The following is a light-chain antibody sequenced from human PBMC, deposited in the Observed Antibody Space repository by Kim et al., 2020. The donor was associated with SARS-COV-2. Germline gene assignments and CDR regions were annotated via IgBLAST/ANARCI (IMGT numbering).Light chain of an antibody. J-gene: IGLJ3*02. CDR1: SGHSDYI. Sequence: QLVLTQSSSASASLGSSVKLTCTLSSGHSDYIIAWHQHQPGKAPRYLMKLEGSGSCDKGSGVPDCFSGSSSGADRYLTISNLQSEDEADYYCETWDSNTRVFGGGTQLTVL. V-gene: IGLV4-60*03. CDR3: ETWDSNTRV. CDR2: LEGSGSC.